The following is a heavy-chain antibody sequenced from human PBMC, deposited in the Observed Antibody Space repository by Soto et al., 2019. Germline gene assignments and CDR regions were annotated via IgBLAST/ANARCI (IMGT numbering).Heavy chain of an antibody. CDR1: GFSLSTSGVG. CDR2: IYWDDYK. D-gene: IGHD3-3*01. V-gene: IGHV2-5*02. Sequence: QITLKESGPTLVKPTQTLTLTCTFSGFSLSTSGVGVGWIRQPQGKALECLALIYWDDYKRYSPSLKSRLTITQDTAKHQVVLTMTTMDPVDTATYYCAHNLKSGHSDYWGQGTLVTVSS. J-gene: IGHJ4*02. CDR3: AHNLKSGHSDY.